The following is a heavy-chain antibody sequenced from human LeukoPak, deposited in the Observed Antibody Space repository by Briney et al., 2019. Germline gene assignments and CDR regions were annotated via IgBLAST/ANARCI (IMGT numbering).Heavy chain of an antibody. CDR1: GFTFSSYA. D-gene: IGHD5-12*01. CDR3: ARAPRGEWLRLTGN. CDR2: ISYDGSNK. Sequence: GGSLRLSCAASGFTFSSYAMHWVRQAPGKGLEWVAVISYDGSNKYYADSVKGRFTISRDNSKNTLYLQMNSLRAEDTAVYYCARAPRGEWLRLTGNWGQGTLVTVSS. V-gene: IGHV3-30*04. J-gene: IGHJ4*02.